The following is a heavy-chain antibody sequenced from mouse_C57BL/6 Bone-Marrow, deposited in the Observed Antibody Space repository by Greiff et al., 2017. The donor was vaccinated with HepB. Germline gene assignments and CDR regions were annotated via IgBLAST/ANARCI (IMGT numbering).Heavy chain of an antibody. CDR2: INSDGGST. J-gene: IGHJ3*01. D-gene: IGHD1-1*01. CDR1: EYEFPSHD. V-gene: IGHV5-2*01. Sequence: EVQRVESGGGLVQPGASLKLSCESNEYEFPSHDMSWVRKTPEKRLELVAAINSDGGSTYYPDTMERRFIISRDNTKKTLYLQMSSLRSEDTALYYCARHGYYGSSYVWFAYWGQGTLVTVSA. CDR3: ARHGYYGSSYVWFAY.